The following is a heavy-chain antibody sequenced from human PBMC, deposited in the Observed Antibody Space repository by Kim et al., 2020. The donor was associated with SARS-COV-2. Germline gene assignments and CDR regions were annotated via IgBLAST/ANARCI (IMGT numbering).Heavy chain of an antibody. Sequence: QKIQGRVTRTTDTSTSTAYMELRSLRSDDTAVYYCARDHQEIDWYYFDYWGQGTLVTVSS. D-gene: IGHD3-9*01. V-gene: IGHV1-18*01. CDR3: ARDHQEIDWYYFDY. J-gene: IGHJ4*02.